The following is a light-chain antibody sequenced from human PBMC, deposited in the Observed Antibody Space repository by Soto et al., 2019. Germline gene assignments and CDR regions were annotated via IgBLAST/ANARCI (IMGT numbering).Light chain of an antibody. Sequence: QSVLTQPPSASGSPGQSVTISCTGTGSDVGDYNYVSWYQQHPGKAPKLMIYEVSKRPSGVPDRFSGSKSGNTASLTVSGLQAEDEDNYYCSSYTGSSYVFGTGTKLTVL. CDR2: EVS. CDR1: GSDVGDYNY. J-gene: IGLJ1*01. V-gene: IGLV2-8*01. CDR3: SSYTGSSYV.